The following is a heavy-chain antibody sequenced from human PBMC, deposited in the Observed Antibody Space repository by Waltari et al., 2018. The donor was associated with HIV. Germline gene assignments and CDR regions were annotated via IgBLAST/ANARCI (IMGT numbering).Heavy chain of an antibody. CDR2: IYHSGST. D-gene: IGHD3-22*01. CDR3: ATHIHRGYYDSSGYSYFDY. CDR1: GGSISSGGYS. Sequence: QLQLQESGSGLVKPSQTLSLTCAVSGGSISSGGYSWSWIRQPPGKGLEWIGYIYHSGSTYYNPSLKSRVTISVDRSKNQFSLKLSSVTAADTAVYYCATHIHRGYYDSSGYSYFDYWGQGTLVTVSS. J-gene: IGHJ4*02. V-gene: IGHV4-30-2*01.